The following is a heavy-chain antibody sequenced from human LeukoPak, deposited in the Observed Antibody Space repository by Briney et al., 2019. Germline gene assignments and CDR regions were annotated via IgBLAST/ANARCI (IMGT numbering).Heavy chain of an antibody. D-gene: IGHD3-10*01. CDR1: GFTFSSYA. CDR2: ISSTSSDL. Sequence: GGSLRLSCAASGFTFSSYAMSWVRQAPGKGLVWVSFISSTSSDLLYADSVKGRFTVSRDNGKNSLYLQMNSLRVEDTAVYYCARAAGHYFDYWGQGSLVTVSS. J-gene: IGHJ4*02. V-gene: IGHV3-21*06. CDR3: ARAAGHYFDY.